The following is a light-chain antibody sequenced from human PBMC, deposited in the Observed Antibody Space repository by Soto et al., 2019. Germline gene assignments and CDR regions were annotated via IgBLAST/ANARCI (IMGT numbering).Light chain of an antibody. CDR3: QSYDSDFVV. Sequence: LTQPPSASGTPGQRVSISCSGSASNIGSKTVNWYQQRPGSAPTTVIYENNQRLSGVPDRFSGSTDGSSNSASLTISGLQTEDEADYYCQSYDSDFVVFGGGTKVTVL. CDR1: ASNIGSKT. J-gene: IGLJ2*01. CDR2: ENN. V-gene: IGLV6-57*02.